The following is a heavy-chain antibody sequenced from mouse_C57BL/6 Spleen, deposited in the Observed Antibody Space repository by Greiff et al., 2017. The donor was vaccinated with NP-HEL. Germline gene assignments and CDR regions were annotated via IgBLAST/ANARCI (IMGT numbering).Heavy chain of an antibody. CDR1: GYTFTDYY. V-gene: IGHV1-26*01. CDR3: ARGGVTTSLTDAMDY. D-gene: IGHD2-2*01. Sequence: EVQLQQSGPELVKPGASVKISCKASGYTFTDYYMNWVKQSHGKSLEWIGDINPNNGGTSYNQKFKGKATLTVDKSSSTAYMELRSLTSEDSAVYYCARGGVTTSLTDAMDYWGQGTSVTVSS. J-gene: IGHJ4*01. CDR2: INPNNGGT.